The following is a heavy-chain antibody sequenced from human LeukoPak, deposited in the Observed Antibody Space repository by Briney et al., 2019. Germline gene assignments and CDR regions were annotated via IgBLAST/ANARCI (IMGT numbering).Heavy chain of an antibody. V-gene: IGHV3-23*01. D-gene: IGHD4-17*01. J-gene: IGHJ4*02. Sequence: GGSLRLSCAASGFTFSSYAMSWVRQAPGKGLEWVSAISGSGGSTYYADSVKGRFTISRDNSKNTLYLQMNSLRAEDTALYYCAKDHGLRETETHFDYWGQGTLVTVSS. CDR2: ISGSGGST. CDR3: AKDHGLRETETHFDY. CDR1: GFTFSSYA.